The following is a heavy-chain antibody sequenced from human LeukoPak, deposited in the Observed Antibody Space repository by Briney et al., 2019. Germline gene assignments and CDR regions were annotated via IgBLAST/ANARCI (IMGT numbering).Heavy chain of an antibody. J-gene: IGHJ3*01. CDR1: RGSISGDY. V-gene: IGHV4-4*07. CDR2: IYTSGTT. Sequence: ASETLSLTCTVSRGSISGDYWSWIRQPAGKGLEWIGLIYTSGTTNYNPSLKSRVTMSLDTSKNQFSLKLSSVTAADTAVYYCAKVFHDWGQGTMVTVSS. CDR3: AKVFHD.